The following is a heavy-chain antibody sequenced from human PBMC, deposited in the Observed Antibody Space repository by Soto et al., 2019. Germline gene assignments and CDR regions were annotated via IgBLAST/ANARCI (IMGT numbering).Heavy chain of an antibody. CDR2: IIPIFGTA. V-gene: IGHV1-69*13. CDR1: GGTFSSYA. CDR3: AREASIPGSFDP. D-gene: IGHD6-6*01. J-gene: IGHJ5*02. Sequence: ASVKVSCKASGGTFSSYAISWVRQAPGQGLEWMGGIIPIFGTANYAQKFQGRVTITADESTSTAYMELSSLRSEDTAVYYCAREASIPGSFDPWGQGXLVTVYS.